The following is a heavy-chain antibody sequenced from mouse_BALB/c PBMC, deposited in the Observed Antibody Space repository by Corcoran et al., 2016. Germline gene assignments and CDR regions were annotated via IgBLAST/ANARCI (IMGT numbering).Heavy chain of an antibody. CDR3: ARWDWYFDV. J-gene: IGHJ1*01. CDR1: GFNIKDTY. V-gene: IGHV14-3*02. CDR2: IDPANGNT. Sequence: EVQLQQSGAELVKPGASVKLSCTASGFNIKDTYMHWVKQRPEQGLECIGRIDPANGNTKYDPKFQGKATITADTSSNTAYLQLSSLTSEDTAVYYCARWDWYFDVWGAGTTVTVSS.